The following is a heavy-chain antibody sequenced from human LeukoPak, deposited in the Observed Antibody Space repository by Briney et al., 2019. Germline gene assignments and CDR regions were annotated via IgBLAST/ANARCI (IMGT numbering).Heavy chain of an antibody. CDR1: GFTFSSYG. CDR3: AKSWGGSTSYFDY. CDR2: IWYDGSNK. J-gene: IGHJ4*02. D-gene: IGHD3-3*01. V-gene: IGHV3-33*06. Sequence: GGSLRLSCAASGFTFSSYGMYWVRQAPGKGLEWVAVIWYDGSNKYYADSVKGRFTISRDNSKNTLYLQMNSLRAEDTAVYYCAKSWGGSTSYFDYWGQGTLVTVSS.